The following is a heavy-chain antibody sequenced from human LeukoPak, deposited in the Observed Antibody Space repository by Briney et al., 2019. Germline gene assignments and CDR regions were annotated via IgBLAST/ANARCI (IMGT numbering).Heavy chain of an antibody. V-gene: IGHV6-1*01. CDR1: GDSVSTTTSI. CDR2: TYYRSKWNY. J-gene: IGHJ6*02. CDR3: ARRRHANNGVDV. Sequence: QTLSLTCAISGDSVSTTTSIWNWIRQSPSRGLEWLGRTYYRSKWNYDYADSVKSRITISPDTSENQFSLQLQFVTPEDSAVYYCARRRHANNGVDVWGQGTTVTVSS.